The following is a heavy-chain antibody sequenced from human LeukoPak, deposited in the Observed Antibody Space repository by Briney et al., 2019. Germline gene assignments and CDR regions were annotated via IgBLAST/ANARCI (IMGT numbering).Heavy chain of an antibody. Sequence: TGGSLRLSCAASGFTFSSYEINWVRQAPGKGLEWVSYISSGSSSIYYVDSVKGRFTVSRDNAKNSLYRQMNSLRAEDTAVYYCARVGPYYYYYGMDVWGQGTTVTVS. CDR3: ARVGPYYYYYGMDV. CDR2: ISSGSSSI. V-gene: IGHV3-48*03. D-gene: IGHD1-26*01. J-gene: IGHJ6*02. CDR1: GFTFSSYE.